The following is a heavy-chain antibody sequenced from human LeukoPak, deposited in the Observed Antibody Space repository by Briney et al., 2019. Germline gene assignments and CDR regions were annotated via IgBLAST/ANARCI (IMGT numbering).Heavy chain of an antibody. CDR3: ASLYGSGSYYFKDYYYYYGMDV. J-gene: IGHJ6*02. V-gene: IGHV3-48*02. CDR2: ISSSSSTI. Sequence: GGSLRLSCAASGFTFSSYEMNWVRQAPGKGLEWVPYISSSSSTIYYADSVKGRFTISRDNAKNSLYLQMNSLRDEDTAVYYCASLYGSGSYYFKDYYYYYGMDVWGQGTTVTVSS. D-gene: IGHD3-10*01. CDR1: GFTFSSYE.